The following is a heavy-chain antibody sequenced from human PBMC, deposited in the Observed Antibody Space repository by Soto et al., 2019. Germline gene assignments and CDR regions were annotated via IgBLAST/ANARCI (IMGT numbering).Heavy chain of an antibody. J-gene: IGHJ3*02. CDR1: GYTFTSYA. CDR2: INAGNGNT. D-gene: IGHD4-17*01. Sequence: PSVKVSCKASGYTFTSYAMHWVRQAPGQRLEWMGWINAGNGNTKYSQKFQGRVTITRDTSASTAYMELSSLRSEDTAVYYCARGTTTVVIGAFDIAGEGTTVTVSS. V-gene: IGHV1-3*01. CDR3: ARGTTTVVIGAFDI.